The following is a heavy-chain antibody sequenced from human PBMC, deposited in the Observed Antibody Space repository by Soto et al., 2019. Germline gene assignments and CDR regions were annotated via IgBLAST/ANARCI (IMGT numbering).Heavy chain of an antibody. V-gene: IGHV4-39*01. D-gene: IGHD3-22*01. CDR1: GGSISSSSYY. J-gene: IGHJ3*02. CDR3: ARLPLHYYDSSGYYAAFDI. CDR2: IYYSGST. Sequence: SSETLSLTCTVSGGSISSSSYYWGWIRQPPGKGLEWIGSIYYSGSTYYNPSLKSRVTISVDTSKNQFSLKLSSVTAADTAVYYCARLPLHYYDSSGYYAAFDIWGQGTMVTVSS.